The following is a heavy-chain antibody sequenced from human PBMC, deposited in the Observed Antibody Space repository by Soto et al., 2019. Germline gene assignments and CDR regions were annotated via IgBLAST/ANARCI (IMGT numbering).Heavy chain of an antibody. CDR3: ARDPGIGNRPFERHPFDY. CDR1: GYTFTSYG. V-gene: IGHV1-69*13. J-gene: IGHJ4*02. D-gene: IGHD3-9*01. CDR2: IIPIFGTA. Sequence: ASVKVSCKASGYTFTSYGISWVRQAPGQGLEWMGWIIPIFGTANYAQKFQGRVTITADESTSTAYMELSSLRSEDTAVYYCARDPGIGNRPFERHPFDYWGQGTLVTVS.